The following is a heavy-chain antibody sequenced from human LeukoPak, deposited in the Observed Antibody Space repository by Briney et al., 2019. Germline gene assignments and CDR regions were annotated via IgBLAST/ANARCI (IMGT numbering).Heavy chain of an antibody. J-gene: IGHJ6*03. CDR3: ARDLSRIAARPEYYYMDV. V-gene: IGHV4-61*01. D-gene: IGHD6-6*01. CDR1: GGPISSSSYY. CDR2: IYYSGST. Sequence: SETLSLTCTVSGGPISSSSYYWSWIRQPPGKGLEWIGYIYYSGSTNYNPSLKSRVTISVDTSKNQFSLKLSSVTAADTAVYYCARDLSRIAARPEYYYMDVWGKGTTVTVSS.